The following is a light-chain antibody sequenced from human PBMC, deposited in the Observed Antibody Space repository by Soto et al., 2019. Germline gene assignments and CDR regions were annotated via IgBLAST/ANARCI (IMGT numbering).Light chain of an antibody. J-gene: IGKJ3*01. CDR3: QKYNSLPFT. CDR1: QDISNY. V-gene: IGKV1-27*01. Sequence: DIQMTQSPSSLSASVGDTVTITCRASQDISNYLAWFQQKPGEAPKLLIYGPSTLESGVPSRFSGGKSGTDFTLTISGLQPEDVAIYHCQKYNSLPFTFGPGTKVEIQ. CDR2: GPS.